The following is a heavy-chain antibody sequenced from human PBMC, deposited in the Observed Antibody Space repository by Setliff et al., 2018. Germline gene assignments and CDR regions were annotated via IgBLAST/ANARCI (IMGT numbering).Heavy chain of an antibody. J-gene: IGHJ6*03. CDR2: INAANENT. Sequence: GASVKVSCKASGSTFSSYAISWVRQAPGQGLEWMGWINAANENTQYSKKFQGRLTITRDTSANTAYMELSSLRSEDTAVYYCARVRLVATTNYYYYYYMDVWGKGTTVTVSS. CDR3: ARVRLVATTNYYYYYYMDV. V-gene: IGHV1-3*01. D-gene: IGHD5-12*01. CDR1: GSTFSSYA.